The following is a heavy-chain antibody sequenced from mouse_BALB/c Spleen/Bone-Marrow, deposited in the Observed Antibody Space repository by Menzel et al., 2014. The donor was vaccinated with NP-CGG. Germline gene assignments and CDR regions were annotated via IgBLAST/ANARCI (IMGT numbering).Heavy chain of an antibody. CDR3: PRAGNWDDFDD. J-gene: IGHJ2*01. CDR1: GFTFSSFG. V-gene: IGHV5-17*02. Sequence: EVMLVESGGGLVQPGGSRKLSCAASGFTFSSFGMHWVRQTPEKGLEWVAYISSGSSTIYYADTVKGRFTISRDKPKNTLFLQVTSLRSEDTAMYYCPRAGNWDDFDDWGQGTTLKVPS. D-gene: IGHD4-1*01. CDR2: ISSGSSTI.